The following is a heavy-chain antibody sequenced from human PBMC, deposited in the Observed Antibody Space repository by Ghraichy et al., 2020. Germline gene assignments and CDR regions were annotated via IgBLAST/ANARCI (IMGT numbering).Heavy chain of an antibody. D-gene: IGHD1-26*01. CDR3: AREIVSSWSYDH. J-gene: IGHJ4*02. CDR1: GFTFSSYS. V-gene: IGHV3-21*01. Sequence: GGSLRLSCAASGFTFSSYSMNWVRQAPGKGLEWVSSISSSSGYIYYADSVKGRFTISRDNAKDSLYLQMNSLRVEDTAVYYCAREIVSSWSYDHWGQGTLVTVSS. CDR2: ISSSSGYI.